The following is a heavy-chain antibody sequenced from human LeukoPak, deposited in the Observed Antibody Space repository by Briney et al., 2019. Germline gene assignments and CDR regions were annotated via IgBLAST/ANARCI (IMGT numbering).Heavy chain of an antibody. CDR1: GGSISSYY. D-gene: IGHD6-13*01. Sequence: SGTLSLTCTVSGGSISSYYWSWIRQPPGKGLEWIGYIYYSGSTNYNPSLKSRVTISVDTSKNQFSLKLSSVTAADTAVYYCARATGYSSSWLPQNYYYYYGMDVWGQGTTVTVSS. V-gene: IGHV4-59*08. CDR3: ARATGYSSSWLPQNYYYYYGMDV. J-gene: IGHJ6*02. CDR2: IYYSGST.